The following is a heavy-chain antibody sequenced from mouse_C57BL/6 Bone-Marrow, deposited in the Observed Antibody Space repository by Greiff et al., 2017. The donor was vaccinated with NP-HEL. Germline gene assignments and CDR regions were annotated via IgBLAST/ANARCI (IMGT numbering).Heavy chain of an antibody. J-gene: IGHJ4*01. CDR3: ARRPYYYAMDY. V-gene: IGHV5-12*01. Sequence: EVHLVESGGGLVQPGGSLKLSCAASGFTFSDYYMYWVRQTPEKRLEWVAYISNGGGSTYYPDTVKGRFTISRDNAKNTLYLQMSRLKSEDTAMYYCARRPYYYAMDYWGQGTSVTVSS. CDR1: GFTFSDYY. CDR2: ISNGGGST.